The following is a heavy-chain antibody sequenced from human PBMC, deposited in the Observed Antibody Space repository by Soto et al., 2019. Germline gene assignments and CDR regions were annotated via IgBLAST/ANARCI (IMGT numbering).Heavy chain of an antibody. CDR3: ARSVAVPGAHIGY. CDR2: VYYTGST. Sequence: SETLSLTCSVSGGSISGSYWSWIRQSPGKGLEWLGYVYYTGSTNYSPSLRSRVSISVDTSKNEFSLRLSPVTAADTAVYFCARSVAVPGAHIGYWGQGTQVTVSS. J-gene: IGHJ4*02. D-gene: IGHD6-19*01. CDR1: GGSISGSY. V-gene: IGHV4-59*01.